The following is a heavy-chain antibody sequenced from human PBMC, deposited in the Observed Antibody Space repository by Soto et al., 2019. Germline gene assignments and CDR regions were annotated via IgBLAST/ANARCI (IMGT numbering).Heavy chain of an antibody. J-gene: IGHJ4*02. CDR1: GGSFSGYY. CDR3: ARGVATVVTSYFDY. Sequence: QVQLQQWGAGLLKPSETLSLTCAVYGGSFSGYYWSWIRQPPGKGLEWIGEINHSGSTNYNPSLKSRVALSVDTSKNQCSRKLSSVTAADTAVYYCARGVATVVTSYFDYWGQGTLVTVSS. D-gene: IGHD5-12*01. V-gene: IGHV4-34*01. CDR2: INHSGST.